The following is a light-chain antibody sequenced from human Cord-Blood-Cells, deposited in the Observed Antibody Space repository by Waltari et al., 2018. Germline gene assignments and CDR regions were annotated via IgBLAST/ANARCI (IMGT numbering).Light chain of an antibody. CDR1: QGISSY. Sequence: IQLTQSPSSLSASLGDRVTITCRASQGISSYLAWYQQKPGKAPKLLIYAASTLQSGVPSRFSGSGSGTDFTLTISSLQPEDFATYYCHQLNSYPITFGQGTRLEIK. CDR3: HQLNSYPIT. V-gene: IGKV1-9*01. J-gene: IGKJ5*01. CDR2: AAS.